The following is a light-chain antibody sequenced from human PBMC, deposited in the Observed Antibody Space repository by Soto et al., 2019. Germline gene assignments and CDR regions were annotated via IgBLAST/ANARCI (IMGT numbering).Light chain of an antibody. J-gene: IGLJ1*01. Sequence: LTQPPSASGSPGQSVTISCTGTSSDVGGYNYVSWYQHHPGKAPKLIIYEVYKRPSGVPDRFSGSNSGNTAALTVSGLQAEDEADYYCSSYVGTNSYVFGTGPKVTVL. V-gene: IGLV2-8*01. CDR2: EVY. CDR1: SSDVGGYNY. CDR3: SSYVGTNSYV.